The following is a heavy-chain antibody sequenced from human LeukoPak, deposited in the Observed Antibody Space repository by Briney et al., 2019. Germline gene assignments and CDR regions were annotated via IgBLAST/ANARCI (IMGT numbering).Heavy chain of an antibody. D-gene: IGHD2-15*01. J-gene: IGHJ4*02. V-gene: IGHV3-21*01. CDR3: ARVGYCSGGNCYGVVY. CDR1: GAASSGDS. CDR2: ITSSSTYI. Sequence: GGSLRHSSVASGAASSGDSVDSGRQAPGKGLEWVSSITSSSTYIYYADSAKGRVTISSDKAKNSLFLQMTSLEDEHSAVYCCARVGYCSGGNCYGVVYWGQGTLVTVSS.